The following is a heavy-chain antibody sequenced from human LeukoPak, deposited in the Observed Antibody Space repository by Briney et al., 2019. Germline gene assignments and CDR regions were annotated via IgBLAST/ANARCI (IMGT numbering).Heavy chain of an antibody. Sequence: PGGSLRLSCAASGFTFSSYSMNWVRQAPGKGLEWVSGISPNGGITYYADSVKGRFTISRDNSRNTVSLQMNYLRAEDTAIYYCAKDDAWLQYENWGQGILVTVSS. CDR1: GFTFSSYS. D-gene: IGHD5-24*01. V-gene: IGHV3-23*01. CDR3: AKDDAWLQYEN. CDR2: ISPNGGIT. J-gene: IGHJ4*02.